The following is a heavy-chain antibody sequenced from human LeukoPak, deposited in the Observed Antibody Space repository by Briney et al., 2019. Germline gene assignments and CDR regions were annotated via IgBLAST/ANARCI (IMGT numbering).Heavy chain of an antibody. Sequence: GGSLRPSCAASGFTFSSYSMNRVRQAPGKGLEWVSSISSSSSYIYYADSVKGRFTISRDNAKNSLYLQMNSLRTEDTAVYYCARDGMVRGVIIPYYFDYWGQGTLVTVSS. CDR3: ARDGMVRGVIIPYYFDY. CDR2: ISSSSSYI. D-gene: IGHD3-10*01. V-gene: IGHV3-21*01. CDR1: GFTFSSYS. J-gene: IGHJ4*02.